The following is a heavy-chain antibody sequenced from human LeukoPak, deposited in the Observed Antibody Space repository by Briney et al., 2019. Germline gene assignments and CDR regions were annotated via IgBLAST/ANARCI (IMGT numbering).Heavy chain of an antibody. V-gene: IGHV1-18*01. CDR2: ISAYNGNT. CDR1: GYTFSSYR. J-gene: IGHJ6*02. CDR3: AREFGVAAAGHYYYYYGMDV. Sequence: ASLKVSCKASGYTFSSYRISWARQAPGQGLEWMGRISAYNGNTNYAQKFQGRVTMTTDTSTSTAYMELRSLRSDDTAVYHCAREFGVAAAGHYYYYYGMDVWGQGTTVTVSS. D-gene: IGHD6-13*01.